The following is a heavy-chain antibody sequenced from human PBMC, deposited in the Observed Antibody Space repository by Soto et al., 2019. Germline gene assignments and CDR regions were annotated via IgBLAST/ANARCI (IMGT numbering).Heavy chain of an antibody. V-gene: IGHV3-74*01. CDR1: GFTFSSYW. D-gene: IGHD4-17*01. CDR2: INSDGSST. Sequence: EVQLVESGGGLVQPGGSLRLSCAASGFTFSSYWMNWVRPAPGKGLVWVSRINSDGSSTSYADSVKGRFTISRDNAKNTLYLQMNSLRAEDTAVYYCARDHDYVYNWFDPWGQGTLVTVSS. J-gene: IGHJ5*02. CDR3: ARDHDYVYNWFDP.